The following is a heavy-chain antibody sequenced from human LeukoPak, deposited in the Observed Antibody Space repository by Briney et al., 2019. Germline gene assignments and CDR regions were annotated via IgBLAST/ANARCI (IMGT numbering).Heavy chain of an antibody. CDR3: AREWLIVVTGTGHLDY. CDR2: IIPNTGGT. V-gene: IGHV1-2*02. Sequence: ASVKVSCKASGYSFSGFYMHWVRQAPGQGLEWMGWIIPNTGGTNYAQKFQGRVTMTRDTTISTAYMELSSLRSDDTAVYYCAREWLIVVTGTGHLDYWGQGTPVTDSS. J-gene: IGHJ4*02. D-gene: IGHD6-19*01. CDR1: GYSFSGFY.